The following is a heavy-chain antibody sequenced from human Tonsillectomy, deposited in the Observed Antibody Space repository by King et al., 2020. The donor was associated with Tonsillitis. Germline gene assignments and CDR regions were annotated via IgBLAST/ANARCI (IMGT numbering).Heavy chain of an antibody. CDR2: ISYDGSNK. V-gene: IGHV3-30-3*01. D-gene: IGHD3-10*01. Sequence: VQLVESGGGVVQPGRSLRLSCAASGLTFSSYAMNWVRQAPGKGLEWVAVISYDGSNKYYADSVKGRFTIPRDNSKNTLYLQMNSLTIEDTAVYYCARDSGAWYGSGFFAYWGQGTLVTVSS. J-gene: IGHJ4*02. CDR1: GLTFSSYA. CDR3: ARDSGAWYGSGFFAY.